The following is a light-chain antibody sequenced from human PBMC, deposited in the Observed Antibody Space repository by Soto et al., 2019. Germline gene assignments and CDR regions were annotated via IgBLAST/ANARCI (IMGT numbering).Light chain of an antibody. V-gene: IGLV2-8*01. CDR3: SSYAGRNEV. Sequence: QSALTQPPSASGSPGQSVTISCTGTSSDIGRYNYVSWYQQHPGKAPKLMIYEVNKRPSGVPDRFSGSKSGNTASLTVSGLQADDEADYYCSSYAGRNEVFGGGTKLTVL. CDR2: EVN. CDR1: SSDIGRYNY. J-gene: IGLJ3*02.